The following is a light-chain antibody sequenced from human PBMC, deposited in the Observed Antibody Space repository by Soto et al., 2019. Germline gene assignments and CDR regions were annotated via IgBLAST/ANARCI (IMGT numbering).Light chain of an antibody. J-gene: IGKJ1*01. CDR2: DAS. CDR1: ESISSW. Sequence: DIHMTHSPSTLSASVGDRVTITCRASESISSWLAWYQQKPGKAPKLLIYDASSLESGVPSRFSGSGSGTEFSLTISSLQPDDFASYYCQRYRNYPWTFGQGTKVDIK. CDR3: QRYRNYPWT. V-gene: IGKV1-5*01.